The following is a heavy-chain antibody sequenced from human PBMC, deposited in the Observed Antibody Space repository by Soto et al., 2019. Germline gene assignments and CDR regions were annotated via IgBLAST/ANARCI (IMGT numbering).Heavy chain of an antibody. CDR2: IKQDGSEK. CDR3: PRDPSGPGE. V-gene: IGHV3-7*03. Sequence: GSLRLSCAPSGFTFSSYWMSWVRQAPGKGLEWVANIKQDGSEKYYVDSVKGRFTISRDNAKNSRYLQMNSLRAEDTAVYYCPRDPSGPGEWGQGTLVTASS. CDR1: GFTFSSYW. D-gene: IGHD6-19*01. J-gene: IGHJ4*02.